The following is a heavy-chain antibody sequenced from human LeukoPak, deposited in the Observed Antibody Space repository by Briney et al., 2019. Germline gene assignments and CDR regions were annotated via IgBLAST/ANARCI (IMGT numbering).Heavy chain of an antibody. Sequence: GGSLRLSCAASGFTFSGYWMSWVRQAPGKGLEWVANIRQDGSDKYYVDSVKGRFTISRDNAKNSLYLQMNSLRAEDTAVYYCAKDGASVIVPAALPFQHWGQGTLVTVSS. J-gene: IGHJ1*01. CDR1: GFTFSGYW. CDR2: IRQDGSDK. V-gene: IGHV3-7*03. D-gene: IGHD2-2*01. CDR3: AKDGASVIVPAALPFQH.